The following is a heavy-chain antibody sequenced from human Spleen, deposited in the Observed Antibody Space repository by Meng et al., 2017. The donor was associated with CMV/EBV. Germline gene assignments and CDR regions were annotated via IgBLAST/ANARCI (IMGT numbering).Heavy chain of an antibody. CDR3: AREIVTTLDY. Sequence: SETLSLTCTVSGGSISGYYWSWIRHPPGKGLEWIGYVYYSGSTNQNPSLKSRVTISVDTSKNQFSPKVSSVTAADTAVYYCAREIVTTLDYWGQGTLVTVSS. V-gene: IGHV4-59*12. CDR2: VYYSGST. D-gene: IGHD4-11*01. CDR1: GGSISGYY. J-gene: IGHJ4*02.